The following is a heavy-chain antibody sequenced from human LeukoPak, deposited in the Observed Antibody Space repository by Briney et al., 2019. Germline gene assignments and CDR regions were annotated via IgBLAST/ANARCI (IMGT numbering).Heavy chain of an antibody. D-gene: IGHD2-8*01. J-gene: IGHJ4*02. V-gene: IGHV3-23*01. CDR3: AKDIQCTY. Sequence: GGSLKLSCAASGFTFSSAAMTWVRQAPGKGLEWVSLISPTGGNTFYADSVKGRFTISRDNSKNTLYLEMNSLRAEDTAVYFCAKDIQCTYWGQGTLVTVSS. CDR2: ISPTGGNT. CDR1: GFTFSSAA.